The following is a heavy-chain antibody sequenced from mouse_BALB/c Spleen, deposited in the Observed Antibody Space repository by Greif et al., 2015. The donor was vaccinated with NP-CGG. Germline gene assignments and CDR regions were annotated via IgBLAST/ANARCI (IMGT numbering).Heavy chain of an antibody. CDR2: INPYNGDT. Sequence: EVQLQQSGPELVKPGASVKISCKASGYSFTGYFMNWVMQSHGKSLEWIGRINPYNGDTFYNQKFKGKATLTVDKSSSTAHMELRSLASEDSAVYYCAREDGNYKFAYWGQGTLVTVSA. CDR1: GYSFTGYF. D-gene: IGHD2-1*01. J-gene: IGHJ3*01. CDR3: AREDGNYKFAY. V-gene: IGHV1-20*02.